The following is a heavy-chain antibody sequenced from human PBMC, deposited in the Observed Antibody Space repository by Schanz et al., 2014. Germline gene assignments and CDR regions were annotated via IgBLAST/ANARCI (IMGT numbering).Heavy chain of an antibody. CDR2: INPSGVST. J-gene: IGHJ4*02. CDR3: ARDGVDAAAGGNY. V-gene: IGHV1-46*03. Sequence: QVQLVQSGAEVKKPGSSVKVSCKASGGTFSSYTISWVRQAPGQGLEWLGIINPSGVSTSSAQEFQGRVTMTRDTSTSTLQMELSSLRSGDTAVYYCARDGVDAAAGGNYWGQGTLVTVSS. D-gene: IGHD6-13*01. CDR1: GGTFSSYT.